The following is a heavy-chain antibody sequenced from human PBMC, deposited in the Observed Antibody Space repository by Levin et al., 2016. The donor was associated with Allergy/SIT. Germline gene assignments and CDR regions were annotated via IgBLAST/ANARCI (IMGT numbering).Heavy chain of an antibody. Sequence: KVSCKGSGYTFSNYWIGWVRQKPGERLESMGLIYPGDSVTRYSPSFQGQVTMSVDKSISTAYLQWTSLRASDTAVYYCAIRQASGAVTGYFDLWGRGTLVSVSS. V-gene: IGHV5-51*01. CDR2: IYPGDSVT. J-gene: IGHJ2*01. CDR3: AIRQASGAVTGYFDL. CDR1: GYTFSNYW. D-gene: IGHD6-19*01.